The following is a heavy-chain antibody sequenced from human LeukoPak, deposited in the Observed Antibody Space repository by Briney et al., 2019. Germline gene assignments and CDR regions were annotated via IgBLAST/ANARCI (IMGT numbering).Heavy chain of an antibody. J-gene: IGHJ4*01. CDR2: IGISSGNT. V-gene: IGHV3-48*01. CDR3: ARDHRYAFDN. Sequence: PGGSLRLSCAASGFYFIDYSMNWVRQAPGKGLEWISYIGISSGNTKYADSVKGRFTISRDKARNSLYLQMNSLRVEDTAMYYCARDHRYAFDNWGHGTLVTVSS. D-gene: IGHD5-12*01. CDR1: GFYFIDYS.